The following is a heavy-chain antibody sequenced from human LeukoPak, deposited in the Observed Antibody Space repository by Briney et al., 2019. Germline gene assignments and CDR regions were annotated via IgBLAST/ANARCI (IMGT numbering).Heavy chain of an antibody. CDR2: ISGSGGST. D-gene: IGHD1-26*01. Sequence: GGSLRLSCAASGFTFTSYAMSWVRQAPGKGLEWVSAISGSGGSTYYADSVKGRFTISRDNSKNTLYLQMNSLRAKDTAVYYCASSPVGATRGYWGQGTLVTVSS. CDR3: ASSPVGATRGY. J-gene: IGHJ4*02. CDR1: GFTFTSYA. V-gene: IGHV3-23*01.